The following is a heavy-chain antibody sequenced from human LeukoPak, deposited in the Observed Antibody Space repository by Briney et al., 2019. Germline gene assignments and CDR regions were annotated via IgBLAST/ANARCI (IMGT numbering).Heavy chain of an antibody. CDR1: GYTLTELS. V-gene: IGHV1-8*03. Sequence: ASVKVSCKVSGYTLTELSMHWVRQAPGKGLEWMGWMNPNSGNTGYAQKFQGRVTITRNTSISTAYMELSSLRSEDTAVYYCARPSKIAVAGSSPFGYWGQGTLVTVSS. J-gene: IGHJ4*02. CDR3: ARPSKIAVAGSSPFGY. D-gene: IGHD6-19*01. CDR2: MNPNSGNT.